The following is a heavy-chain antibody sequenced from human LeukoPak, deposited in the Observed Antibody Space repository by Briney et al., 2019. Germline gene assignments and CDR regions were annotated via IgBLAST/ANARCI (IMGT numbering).Heavy chain of an antibody. Sequence: SVKVSCKASGGTFSSYAISWVRQAPGQGLEWMGGIIPIFGTANYALKFQGRVTITTDESTSTAYMELSSLRSEDTAVYYCARPLRACTSCYLDAFDIWGQGTMVTVSS. V-gene: IGHV1-69*05. D-gene: IGHD2-2*01. CDR3: ARPLRACTSCYLDAFDI. CDR1: GGTFSSYA. J-gene: IGHJ3*02. CDR2: IIPIFGTA.